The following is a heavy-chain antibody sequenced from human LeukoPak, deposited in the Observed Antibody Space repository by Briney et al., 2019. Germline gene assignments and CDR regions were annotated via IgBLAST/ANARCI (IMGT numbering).Heavy chain of an antibody. CDR2: IRGSGGST. Sequence: GGSLRLSCAASGFTFSSYAMSWVRQAPGKGLEWVSAIRGSGGSTYYADSGKGRFTISRDNSKKTLYLQMNSLRAEDTAVYYCAKDPGPCGDYYFDYWGQGTLVTVSS. J-gene: IGHJ4*02. CDR1: GFTFSSYA. CDR3: AKDPGPCGDYYFDY. D-gene: IGHD4-17*01. V-gene: IGHV3-23*01.